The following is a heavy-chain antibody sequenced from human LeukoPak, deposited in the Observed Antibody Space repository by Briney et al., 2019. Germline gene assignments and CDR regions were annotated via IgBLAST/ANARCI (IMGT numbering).Heavy chain of an antibody. D-gene: IGHD2-2*01. CDR3: ARHGPAGHY. CDR1: GYSISSGYY. V-gene: IGHV4-38-2*01. Sequence: SETLSLTCAVSGYSISSGYYWGWIRQPPGKGLEWIGSIYYSGSAYYNPSLKSRVTISVDTSKNQFSLKLSSVTAADTAVYYCARHGPAGHYWGQGTLVTVSS. CDR2: IYYSGSA. J-gene: IGHJ4*02.